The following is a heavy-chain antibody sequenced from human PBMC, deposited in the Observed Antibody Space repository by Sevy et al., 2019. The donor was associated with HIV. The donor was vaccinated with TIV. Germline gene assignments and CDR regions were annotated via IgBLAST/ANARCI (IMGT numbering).Heavy chain of an antibody. Sequence: GGSLRLSCVASGFTFSSHFMTWVRQAPGKGLEWVTNLDEDGNEINYVDSVKGRFTISRDNAKNSVYLQMDGLRAEDTAVYYCGRHCVVRVCQFRYFDIWGRGTLVTVSS. CDR2: LDEDGNEI. V-gene: IGHV3-7*01. D-gene: IGHD2-21*01. CDR1: GFTFSSHF. J-gene: IGHJ2*01. CDR3: GRHCVVRVCQFRYFDI.